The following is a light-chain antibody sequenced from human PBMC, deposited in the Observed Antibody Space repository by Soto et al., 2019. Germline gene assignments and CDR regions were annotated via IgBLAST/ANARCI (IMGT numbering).Light chain of an antibody. CDR2: GAS. CDR1: QSVSSN. V-gene: IGKV3-15*01. Sequence: EIVMTQSPATLSVSPGERATLSCRASQSVSSNLAWYQQKPGQAPRLLIYGASTRATGIPARFSGSGSGTVFTLTISSLQSEDFAVDYCQQYNNWSFTFGPGTKVDIK. J-gene: IGKJ3*01. CDR3: QQYNNWSFT.